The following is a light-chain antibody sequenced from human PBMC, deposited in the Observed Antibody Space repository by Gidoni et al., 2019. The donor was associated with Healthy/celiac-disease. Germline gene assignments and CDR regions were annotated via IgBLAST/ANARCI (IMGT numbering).Light chain of an antibody. CDR1: QSVSSSY. CDR3: QQYGSSRWT. V-gene: IGKV3-20*01. Sequence: EIVLTQSPGTLSLSPEERATLSCRASQSVSSSYLAWYQQKPGQAPRLLIYGASSRATGIPDRFSGSGSGTDFTLTISRLEPEDFAVYYCQQYGSSRWTFGQGTKVEIK. J-gene: IGKJ1*01. CDR2: GAS.